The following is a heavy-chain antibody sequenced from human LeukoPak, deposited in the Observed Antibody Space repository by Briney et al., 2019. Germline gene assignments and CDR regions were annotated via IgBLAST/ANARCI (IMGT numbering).Heavy chain of an antibody. CDR3: ARLYYYDTKRVFDI. CDR2: IYYSGTT. Sequence: SQTLSLTCTVSGGSISSGTYYWNWVRQHPVKGLEWIGYIYYSGTTSYNPSLDSRVTISLDMSKNQFSLRLSSVTAADTAAYYCARLYYYDTKRVFDIWGQGTMVTVSS. D-gene: IGHD3-22*01. CDR1: GGSISSGTYY. V-gene: IGHV4-31*03. J-gene: IGHJ3*02.